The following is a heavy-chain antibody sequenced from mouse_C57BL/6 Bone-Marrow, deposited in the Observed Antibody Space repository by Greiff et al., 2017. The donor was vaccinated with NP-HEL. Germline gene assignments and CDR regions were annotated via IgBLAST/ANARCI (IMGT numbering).Heavy chain of an antibody. D-gene: IGHD2-10*01. J-gene: IGHJ4*01. Sequence: VQLQQSGPELVKPGASVKIPCKASGYTFTDYSMDWVKQSHGKSLEWIGDINPNNGGTIYNQKFKGKATLTVDKSSSTAYMELRSLTSEDTAVYYCARHLLKGLLWGMDYWGQGTSVTVSS. CDR2: INPNNGGT. V-gene: IGHV1-18*01. CDR3: ARHLLKGLLWGMDY. CDR1: GYTFTDYS.